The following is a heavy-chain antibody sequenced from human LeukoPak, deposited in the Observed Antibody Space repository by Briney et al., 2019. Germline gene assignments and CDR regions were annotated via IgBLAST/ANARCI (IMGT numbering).Heavy chain of an antibody. J-gene: IGHJ4*02. CDR2: IRNKPYGDTT. D-gene: IGHD3-22*01. V-gene: IGHV3-49*03. CDR1: GFTLSSYA. Sequence: PGGSLRLSCAASGFTLSSYAMSWFRQAPGKGLEWVGFIRNKPYGDTTEYAASVKGRFTISRDDTKSIAYLQMNSLKTEHTAVYYCARPQRISGYYEGFYFDYWGQGTLVTVSS. CDR3: ARPQRISGYYEGFYFDY.